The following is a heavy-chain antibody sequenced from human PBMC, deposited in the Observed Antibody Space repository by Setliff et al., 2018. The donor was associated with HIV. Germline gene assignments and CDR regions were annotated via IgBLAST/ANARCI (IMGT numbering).Heavy chain of an antibody. CDR3: ARVGENYYGSGAETDY. CDR2: IGGTSR. J-gene: IGHJ4*02. V-gene: IGHV3-21*01. CDR1: GFTFSSYS. Sequence: GGSLRLSCAASGFTFSSYSMDWVRQAPGKGLEWVSSIGGTSRHYADSVKGRFTISRDNAKNSLYLQMNSLRAEDTAVYYCARVGENYYGSGAETDYWGQGTLVTVSS. D-gene: IGHD3-10*01.